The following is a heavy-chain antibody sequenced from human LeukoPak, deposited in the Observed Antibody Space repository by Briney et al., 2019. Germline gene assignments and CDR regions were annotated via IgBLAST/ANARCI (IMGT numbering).Heavy chain of an antibody. CDR2: IYYSGST. V-gene: IGHV4-59*08. Sequence: SETLSLTCTVSGGSISSYYWSWIRQPPGKGLEWIGYIYYSGSTNYNPSLKSRVTISVDTSKNQFSLKLSSVTAADTAVYYCARFEEWELPDYWGQGTLVTVSS. CDR1: GGSISSYY. D-gene: IGHD1-26*01. J-gene: IGHJ4*02. CDR3: ARFEEWELPDY.